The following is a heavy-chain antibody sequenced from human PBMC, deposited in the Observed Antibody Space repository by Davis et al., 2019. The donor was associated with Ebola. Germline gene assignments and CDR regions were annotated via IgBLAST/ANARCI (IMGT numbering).Heavy chain of an antibody. V-gene: IGHV1-2*04. D-gene: IGHD1-26*01. CDR3: ARDVMGPGGKYFDL. J-gene: IGHJ4*02. CDR1: GYNFYHYF. Sequence: ASVKVSCKPSGYNFYHYFIHWVRQAPGRGLEWMGWIHPGTGATYYTQKFQGLVTLTRDTSITTGYMELNSLKYDDTAVYYCARDVMGPGGKYFDLWGQGTLVTVSS. CDR2: IHPGTGAT.